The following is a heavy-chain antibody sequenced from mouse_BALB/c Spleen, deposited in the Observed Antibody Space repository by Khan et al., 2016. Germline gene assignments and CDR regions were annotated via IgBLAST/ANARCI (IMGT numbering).Heavy chain of an antibody. J-gene: IGHJ4*01. CDR2: ILPGSGNS. Sequence: QVQLQQSGAELMKPGASVKISCKATGYTFSNYWIEWVKQRPGHGLEWIGDILPGSGNSNYNENIKGKATFTADTSSNTAYMQLSSLTSEDSAVYDCARAWYSMDYWGQGTSVTVSS. CDR1: GYTFSNYW. CDR3: ARAWYSMDY. V-gene: IGHV1-9*01.